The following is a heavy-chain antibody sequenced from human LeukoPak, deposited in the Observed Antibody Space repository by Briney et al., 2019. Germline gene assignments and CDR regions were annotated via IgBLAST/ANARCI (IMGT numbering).Heavy chain of an antibody. Sequence: SETLSLTCTVSGGSISSGSYYWSWIRQPAGKGLEWIGRIYTSGSTSYNPSLKSRVTISVDTSKTQFSLQLSSVTAADTAVYYCARDLHFCSSSSCYDSQDRRYMDVWGKGTTVTVSS. V-gene: IGHV4-61*02. CDR1: GGSISSGSYY. D-gene: IGHD2-2*01. CDR3: ARDLHFCSSSSCYDSQDRRYMDV. J-gene: IGHJ6*03. CDR2: IYTSGST.